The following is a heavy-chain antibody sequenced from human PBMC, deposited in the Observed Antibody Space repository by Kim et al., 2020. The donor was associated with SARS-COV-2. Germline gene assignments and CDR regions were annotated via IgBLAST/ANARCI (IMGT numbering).Heavy chain of an antibody. V-gene: IGHV4-31*03. CDR1: GGSISSGGYY. CDR2: IYYSGST. J-gene: IGHJ5*02. Sequence: SETLSLTCTVSGGSISSGGYYWSWIRQHPGKGLEWIGYIYYSGSTYYNPSLKSRVTISVDTSKNQFSLKLSSVTAADTAVYSCAREVTMVVVPHIGWFDPWGQGTLVTVSS. D-gene: IGHD3-22*01. CDR3: AREVTMVVVPHIGWFDP.